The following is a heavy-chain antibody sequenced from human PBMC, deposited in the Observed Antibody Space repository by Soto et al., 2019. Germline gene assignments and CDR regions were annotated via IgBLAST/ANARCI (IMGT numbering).Heavy chain of an antibody. CDR3: ARCSWIQLWTPSDYYYGTDV. V-gene: IGHV1-18*01. CDR1: GYTFTSYG. J-gene: IGHJ6*02. Sequence: ASVKVSCKASGYTFTSYGISWVRQAPGQGLEWMGWISAYNGNTNYAQKLQGRVTMTTDTSTSTAYMELRSLRSDDTAVYYCARCSWIQLWTPSDYYYGTDVWGQGTTVTVSS. D-gene: IGHD5-18*01. CDR2: ISAYNGNT.